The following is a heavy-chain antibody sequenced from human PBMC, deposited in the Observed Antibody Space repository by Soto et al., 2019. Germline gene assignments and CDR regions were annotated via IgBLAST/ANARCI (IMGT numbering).Heavy chain of an antibody. CDR1: GYTFTEYG. CDR3: ARDPGDSSNWDDAFDI. V-gene: IGHV1-18*01. D-gene: IGHD6-13*01. J-gene: IGHJ3*02. Sequence: QVQLVQSGAEVKKPGASVKVSCKASGYTFTEYGISWVRQAPGQGLEWMGWISTYNDNTNYAQKLQGRVAMTTDTSTSTAYMELRRLRSDATAVYYCARDPGDSSNWDDAFDIWGQGTMVTVSS. CDR2: ISTYNDNT.